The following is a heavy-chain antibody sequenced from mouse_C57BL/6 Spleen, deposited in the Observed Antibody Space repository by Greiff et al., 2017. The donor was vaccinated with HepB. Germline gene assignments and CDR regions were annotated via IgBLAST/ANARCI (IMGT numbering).Heavy chain of an antibody. CDR3: ARSELGRWYFDV. CDR2: IRNKANGYTT. J-gene: IGHJ1*03. CDR1: GFTFTDYY. V-gene: IGHV7-3*01. D-gene: IGHD4-1*01. Sequence: EVQRVESGGGLVQPGGSLSLSCAASGFTFTDYYMSWVRQPPGKALEWLGFIRNKANGYTTEYSASVKGRFTISRDNSQSILYLQMNALRAEDSATYYCARSELGRWYFDVWGTGTTVTVSS.